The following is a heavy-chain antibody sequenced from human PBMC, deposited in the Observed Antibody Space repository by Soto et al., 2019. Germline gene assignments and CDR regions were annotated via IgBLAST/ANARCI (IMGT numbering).Heavy chain of an antibody. Sequence: GASVKVSCKASGYTFTAYHIHWVRPAPGQGLECMGWLKPGSGDKGYTQEFQGRVTMTRDTSISTAYMELNSLRSDDTAIYYCLRGSGVGGNWFASWGQGTLVTGSS. CDR3: LRGSGVGGNWFAS. J-gene: IGHJ5*01. CDR2: LKPGSGDK. V-gene: IGHV1-2*02. D-gene: IGHD3-3*01. CDR1: GYTFTAYH.